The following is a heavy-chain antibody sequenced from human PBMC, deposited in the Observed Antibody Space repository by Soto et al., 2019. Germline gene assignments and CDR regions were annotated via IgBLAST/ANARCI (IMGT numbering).Heavy chain of an antibody. D-gene: IGHD3-3*01. CDR1: GYTFTSYD. CDR2: MNPNSGNT. J-gene: IGHJ4*02. V-gene: IGHV1-8*01. Sequence: ASVKVSCKASGYTFTSYDINWVRQATGQGLEWMGWMNPNSGNTGYAQKFQGRVTMTRNTSISTAYMELSSLRSEDTAVYYCARARHYDFWSGYYTGHYFGYWGQGTLVTVSS. CDR3: ARARHYDFWSGYYTGHYFGY.